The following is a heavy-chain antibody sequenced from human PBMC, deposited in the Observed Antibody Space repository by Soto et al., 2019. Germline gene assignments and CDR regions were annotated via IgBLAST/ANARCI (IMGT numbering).Heavy chain of an antibody. CDR3: WGSLVVVPPPSALHRMDV. Sequence: GGSLRLSCAASGFNFSSYAKSWVRQAPGKGLEWVSAISGSGGSTYYADSVKGRFTISRDNSKNTLYLQMNSLRAADTAVYYCWGSLVVVPPPSALHRMDVWGQGTTVTVSS. J-gene: IGHJ6*02. CDR1: GFNFSSYA. D-gene: IGHD2-2*01. V-gene: IGHV3-23*01. CDR2: ISGSGGST.